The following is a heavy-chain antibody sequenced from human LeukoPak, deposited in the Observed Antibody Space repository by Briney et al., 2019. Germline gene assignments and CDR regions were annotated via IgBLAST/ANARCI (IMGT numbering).Heavy chain of an antibody. Sequence: PSETLSLTCTVSGGPIRSYYWSWIRQPPGKGLERIGEINHSGSTNYNPSLKSRVTISVDTSKNQFSLKLSSVTAADTAVYYCVAHGPYLRDYYYGMDVWGQGTPVTVSS. CDR3: VAHGPYLRDYYYGMDV. J-gene: IGHJ6*02. CDR2: INHSGST. V-gene: IGHV4-34*01. D-gene: IGHD2-2*02. CDR1: GGPIRSYY.